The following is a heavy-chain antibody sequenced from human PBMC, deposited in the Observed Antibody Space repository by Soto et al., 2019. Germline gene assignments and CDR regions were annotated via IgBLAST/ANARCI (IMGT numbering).Heavy chain of an antibody. D-gene: IGHD4-4*01. Sequence: QVQLVESGGGVVQPGRSLRLSCAASGFTFSSYGMHWVRQAPGKGLEWVAVISYDGSNKYYADSVKGRFTISRDNSKNTLNLQMNSLRAEDTAVYYCAKDQGSKVVTLYYGMDVWGQGTTVTVSS. CDR2: ISYDGSNK. J-gene: IGHJ6*02. V-gene: IGHV3-30*18. CDR1: GFTFSSYG. CDR3: AKDQGSKVVTLYYGMDV.